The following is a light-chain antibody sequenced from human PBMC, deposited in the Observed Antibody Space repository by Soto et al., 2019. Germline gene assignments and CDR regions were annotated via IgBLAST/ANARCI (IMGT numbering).Light chain of an antibody. J-gene: IGKJ1*01. Sequence: EIVFTQSPGTLSLSPGERATLSCRASQSVSGSYLAWYQQKPGQAPRLLIYGASSRETGIPDRFSGSGSGTEFTLTISRLEPEDFAVYYCQQYGSSSWTFGQGTKVDIK. CDR1: QSVSGSY. CDR3: QQYGSSSWT. CDR2: GAS. V-gene: IGKV3-20*01.